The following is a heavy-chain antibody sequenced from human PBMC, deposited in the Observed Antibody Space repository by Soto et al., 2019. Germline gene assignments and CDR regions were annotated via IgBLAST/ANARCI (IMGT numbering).Heavy chain of an antibody. V-gene: IGHV1-2*02. Sequence: GXSXKTSFQPSGSTXTAHYIHLVRQAPGQGLEWIGWMITSSGGTRFAEKCQVRVTLTSYKSISTACMEMTTLALDDTSVYYCARGFGSSWFDYWGQATLGTVS. D-gene: IGHD3-10*01. CDR3: ARGFGSSWFDY. CDR1: GSTXTAHY. J-gene: IGHJ4*02. CDR2: MITSSGGT.